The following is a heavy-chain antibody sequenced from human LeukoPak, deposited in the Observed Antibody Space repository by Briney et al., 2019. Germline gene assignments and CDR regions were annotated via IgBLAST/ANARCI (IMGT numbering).Heavy chain of an antibody. CDR1: GFTFSSYW. J-gene: IGHJ3*02. CDR2: INSDGSST. CDR3: AKEYRVGHSYGWGGADGFDI. D-gene: IGHD5-18*01. Sequence: GGSLRLSCAASGFTFSSYWMHWVRQARGKGLVWVSRINSDGSSTSYADSVKGRFTISRDNAKNTLYLQMNGLRAEDTAVYYCAKEYRVGHSYGWGGADGFDIWGQGTMVTVSS. V-gene: IGHV3-74*01.